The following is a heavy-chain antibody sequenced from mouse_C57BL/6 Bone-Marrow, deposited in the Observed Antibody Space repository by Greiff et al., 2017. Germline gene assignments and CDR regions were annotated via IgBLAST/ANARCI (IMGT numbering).Heavy chain of an antibody. D-gene: IGHD1-1*01. CDR3: ARDYYGSSYAMDY. V-gene: IGHV1-59*01. J-gene: IGHJ4*01. CDR1: GYTFTSYW. CDR2: IDPSDSYT. Sequence: VQLQQPGAELVRPGTSVKLSCKASGYTFTSYWMHWVKQRPGQGLEWIGVIDPSDSYTNYNQKFKGKATLTVDPSSSTAYMQLSSLTSEDSAVYYCARDYYGSSYAMDYWGQGTSVTVSS.